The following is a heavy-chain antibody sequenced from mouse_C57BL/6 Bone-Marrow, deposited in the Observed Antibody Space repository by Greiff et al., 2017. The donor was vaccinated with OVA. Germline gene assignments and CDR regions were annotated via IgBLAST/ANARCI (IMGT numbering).Heavy chain of an antibody. CDR2: IDPSDSYT. D-gene: IGHD6-1*01. CDR3: ARRRHMDY. J-gene: IGHJ4*01. CDR1: GYTFTSYW. V-gene: IGHV1-50*01. Sequence: QVQLQQPGAELVKPGASVKLSCKASGYTFTSYWMQWVKQRPGQGLEWLGEIDPSDSYTNYNQKFKGKATLTVDTSSSTAYMQLSSLTSEDSAVYYCARRRHMDYWGQGTSVTVSS.